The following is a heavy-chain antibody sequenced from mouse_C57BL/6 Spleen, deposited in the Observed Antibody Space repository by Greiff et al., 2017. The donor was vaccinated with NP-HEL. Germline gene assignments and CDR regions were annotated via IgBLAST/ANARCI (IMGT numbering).Heavy chain of an antibody. J-gene: IGHJ3*01. V-gene: IGHV14-1*01. Sequence: EVQLQQSGAELVRPGASVKLSCTASGLNIKDYYMHWVKQRPEQGLEWIGRIDPEDGDTEYAPKFQGKATMTADTSSNTAYLQLSSLTSEDTAVYYCTTLYYDYDWFAYWGQGTLVTVSA. CDR2: IDPEDGDT. CDR1: GLNIKDYY. D-gene: IGHD2-4*01. CDR3: TTLYYDYDWFAY.